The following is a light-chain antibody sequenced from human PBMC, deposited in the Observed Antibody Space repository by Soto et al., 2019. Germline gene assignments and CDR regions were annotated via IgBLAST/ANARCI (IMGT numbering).Light chain of an antibody. Sequence: EIVLTQSPGTLSLSPGERATLSCRASQSVSSSYLAWYQQKLGQAPRLLIYGASSRASGISDRFSGSGSGTDFTLTISRLEPEDFAVYYCQQYGSSPVTFGQGTKVDIK. CDR1: QSVSSSY. CDR3: QQYGSSPVT. V-gene: IGKV3-20*01. CDR2: GAS. J-gene: IGKJ1*01.